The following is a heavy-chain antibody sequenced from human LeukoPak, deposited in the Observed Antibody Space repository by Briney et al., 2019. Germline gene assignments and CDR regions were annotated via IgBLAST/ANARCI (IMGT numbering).Heavy chain of an antibody. CDR3: ARGHSHFGVVRKGKPDYYYYYGMDV. V-gene: IGHV1-8*01. Sequence: ASVKVSCKASGYTFTSCDINWVRQATGQGLEWMGWMNPNSGNTGYAQKFQGRVTMTRNTSISTAYMELSSLRSEDTAVYYCARGHSHFGVVRKGKPDYYYYYGMDVWGQGTTVTVSS. J-gene: IGHJ6*02. D-gene: IGHD3-3*01. CDR2: MNPNSGNT. CDR1: GYTFTSCD.